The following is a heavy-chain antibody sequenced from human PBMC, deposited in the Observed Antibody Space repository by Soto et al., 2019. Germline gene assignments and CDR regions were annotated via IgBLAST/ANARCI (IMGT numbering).Heavy chain of an antibody. V-gene: IGHV3-30*18. CDR1: EFTFSNFA. CDR2: ISYDGDDK. Sequence: LSLSCAAWEFTFSNFAMHWVRQAPGKGLEWVGVISYDGDDKKFADSVKGRFTISRDNSKNTLFLQINSLRPEDTAVYFCAKDSGRGSADSDLDYWGRWTLVAVSA. D-gene: IGHD3-10*01. J-gene: IGHJ4*02. CDR3: AKDSGRGSADSDLDY.